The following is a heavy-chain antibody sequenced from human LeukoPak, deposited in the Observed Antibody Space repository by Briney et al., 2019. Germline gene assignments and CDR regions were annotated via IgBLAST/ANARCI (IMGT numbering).Heavy chain of an antibody. CDR2: TYYSGST. V-gene: IGHV4-59*01. D-gene: IGHD6-19*01. J-gene: IGHJ6*02. CDR1: GGSFSGYY. CDR3: ARGNVAVAGPFYYYYGMDV. Sequence: SETLSLTCAVCGGSFSGYYWSWIRQPPGKGLEWIGYTYYSGSTNYNPSLKSRVTISVDTSKNQFSLKLSSVTAADTAVYYCARGNVAVAGPFYYYYGMDVWGQGTTVTVSS.